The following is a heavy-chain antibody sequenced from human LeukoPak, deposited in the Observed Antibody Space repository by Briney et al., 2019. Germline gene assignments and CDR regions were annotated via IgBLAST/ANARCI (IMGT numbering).Heavy chain of an antibody. V-gene: IGHV3-48*03. J-gene: IGHJ6*03. CDR1: GFTFSSYE. Sequence: GGSLRLSCVASGFTFSSYEMDWVRQAPGKGLEWVSYISSSGSTIYYPDSVKGRFTISRDNAKNSLYLQMNSLRAEDTALYYCARYYYDSSGYSYYYYYMDVWGKGTTVTVSS. D-gene: IGHD3-22*01. CDR2: ISSSGSTI. CDR3: ARYYYDSSGYSYYYYYMDV.